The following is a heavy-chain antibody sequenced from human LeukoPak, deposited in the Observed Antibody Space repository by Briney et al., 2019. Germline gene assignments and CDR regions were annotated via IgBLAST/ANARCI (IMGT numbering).Heavy chain of an antibody. CDR3: ARTYIVVVPAATRVNWFDP. Sequence: SETLSLTCTVSGGSISSYYWSWIRQPPGKGLEWIGYIYYSGSTNYNPSLKSRVTISVDTSKNQFSLKLSSVTAADTAVYYCARTYIVVVPAATRVNWFDPWGQGTLVTVSS. J-gene: IGHJ5*02. D-gene: IGHD2-2*01. CDR1: GGSISSYY. CDR2: IYYSGST. V-gene: IGHV4-59*01.